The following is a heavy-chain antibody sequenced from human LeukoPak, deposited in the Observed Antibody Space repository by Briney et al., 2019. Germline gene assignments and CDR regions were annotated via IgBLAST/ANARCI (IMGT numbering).Heavy chain of an antibody. Sequence: SVKVSCKASGGTFSSYAISWVRQAPGQGFEGMGRIIPILGIANYAQKFQGRVTITADKSTSTAYMELSSLRSEDTAVYYCARDAAVIIYYYGMDVWGQGTTVTVSS. V-gene: IGHV1-69*04. CDR3: ARDAAVIIYYYGMDV. CDR1: GGTFSSYA. J-gene: IGHJ6*02. D-gene: IGHD3-3*01. CDR2: IIPILGIA.